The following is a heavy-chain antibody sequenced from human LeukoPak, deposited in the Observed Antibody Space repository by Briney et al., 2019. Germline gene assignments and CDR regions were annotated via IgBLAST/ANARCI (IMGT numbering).Heavy chain of an antibody. CDR3: ARVGAAASFDY. J-gene: IGHJ4*02. CDR2: VYYSGSA. Sequence: ASETLSLTCTVSGGSISNSTYYWGWIRQPPGKGLEWVGTVYYSGSAYYNPSLKSRVTISVDTSKNQFSLKLRSVTAADTAVYYCARVGAAASFDYWGQGTLVTVSS. CDR1: GGSISNSTYY. D-gene: IGHD6-13*01. V-gene: IGHV4-39*01.